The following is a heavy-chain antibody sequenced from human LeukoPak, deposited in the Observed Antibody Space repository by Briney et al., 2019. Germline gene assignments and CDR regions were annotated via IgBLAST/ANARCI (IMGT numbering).Heavy chain of an antibody. CDR3: ARDQKGYYDSSGYLPIDY. V-gene: IGHV3-30*04. D-gene: IGHD3-22*01. J-gene: IGHJ4*02. CDR1: GFTFSSYA. Sequence: GGSLRLSCAGSGFTFSSYAMHWVRQAPGKGLEWVAVISYDGSNKYYADSVKGRFTISRDNSKNTLYLQMNSLRAEDTAVYYCARDQKGYYDSSGYLPIDYWGQGTLVTVSS. CDR2: ISYDGSNK.